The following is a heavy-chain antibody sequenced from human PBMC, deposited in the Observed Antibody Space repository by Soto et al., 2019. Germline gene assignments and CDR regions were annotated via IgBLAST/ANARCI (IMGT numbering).Heavy chain of an antibody. D-gene: IGHD2-2*01. J-gene: IGHJ4*02. CDR3: AKVRPVRGIVVVPAAMWVPFDY. Sequence: EVQLLESGGGLVQPGGSLRLSCAASGFTFSSYAMSWVRQAPGKGLEWVSAISGSGGSTYSADSVKGRFTISRDNSKNTLYLQMNSLRAEDTAVYYCAKVRPVRGIVVVPAAMWVPFDYWGQGTLVTVSS. CDR1: GFTFSSYA. CDR2: ISGSGGST. V-gene: IGHV3-23*01.